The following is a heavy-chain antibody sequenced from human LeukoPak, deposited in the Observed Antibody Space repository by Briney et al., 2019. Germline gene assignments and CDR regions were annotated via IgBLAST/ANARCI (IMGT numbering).Heavy chain of an antibody. CDR3: ATQSYGLFAY. J-gene: IGHJ4*02. Sequence: GGSLRLSCAASGFTFSSYWMSWVRQAPGKGLEWVANIQQDGSNKFYADSVKGRFTISRDNARNSLYLQMNSLRPDDTAVYYCATQSYGLFAYWGQGTLVTVSS. D-gene: IGHD4-17*01. CDR2: IQQDGSNK. V-gene: IGHV3-7*01. CDR1: GFTFSSYW.